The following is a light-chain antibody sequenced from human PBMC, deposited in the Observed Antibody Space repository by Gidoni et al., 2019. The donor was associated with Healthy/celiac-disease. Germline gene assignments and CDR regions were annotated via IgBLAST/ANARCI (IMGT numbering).Light chain of an antibody. CDR2: QDS. J-gene: IGLJ2*01. V-gene: IGLV3-1*01. Sequence: YELTQPPSVSVSPGQTASITCSGDKLGDKYACWYQQKPGQSPVLVIYQDSKRPSGIPERFSGSNSGNTATLTISGTQAMDEADYYCQAWVSSVVFGGGTKLTVL. CDR1: KLGDKY. CDR3: QAWVSSVV.